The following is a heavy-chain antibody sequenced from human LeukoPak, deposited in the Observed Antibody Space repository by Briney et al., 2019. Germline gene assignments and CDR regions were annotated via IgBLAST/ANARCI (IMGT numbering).Heavy chain of an antibody. CDR1: GGSFSGYY. J-gene: IGHJ4*02. CDR3: ARDWTPPARGGVTPFFYC. Sequence: SETLSLTCAVYGGSFSGYYWSWIRQPPGKGLEWIGEINHSGSTNYNPSLKSRVTISVDTSKNQFSLKLSSVTAADTAVYYCARDWTPPARGGVTPFFYCWGQGTLVTVSS. D-gene: IGHD4-23*01. V-gene: IGHV4-34*01. CDR2: INHSGST.